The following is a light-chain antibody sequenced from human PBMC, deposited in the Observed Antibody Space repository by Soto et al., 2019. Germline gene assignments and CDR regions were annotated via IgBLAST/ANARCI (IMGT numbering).Light chain of an antibody. V-gene: IGKV3-15*01. J-gene: IGKJ1*01. Sequence: EILMTQSPATLSVSPGERATLSCRASQSVNSTLAWYQQKPGQAPRLLIYGASTRATGIPARFSGSGSGTEFTLAISSLQSEDFAVYYCQQYNNWPPWTVGQGTKVDIK. CDR2: GAS. CDR1: QSVNST. CDR3: QQYNNWPPWT.